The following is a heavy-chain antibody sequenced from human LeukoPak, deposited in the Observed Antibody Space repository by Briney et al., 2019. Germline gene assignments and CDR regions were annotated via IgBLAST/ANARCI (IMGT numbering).Heavy chain of an antibody. CDR2: IYYSGST. V-gene: IGHV4-59*08. D-gene: IGHD5-24*01. Sequence: PSETLSLTCTVSGASISSHYWTWIRQPPGKGLQWIGHIYYSGSTNYNPSLKSRVTISVDMSKNQFSLKLSSVTAADTAAYYCACRDGTEWGQGTLVTVSS. CDR3: ACRDGTE. CDR1: GASISSHY. J-gene: IGHJ4*02.